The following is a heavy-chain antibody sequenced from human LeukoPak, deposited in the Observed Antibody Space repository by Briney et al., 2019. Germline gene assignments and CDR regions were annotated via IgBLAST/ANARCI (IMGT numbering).Heavy chain of an antibody. CDR3: ARATSANEYSYGFYFDY. D-gene: IGHD5-18*01. Sequence: SVKVSCKASGTTFRSYAINWVRQAPGQGLEWMGAIIPSFGTVKYAQKFQGRVTMTADESTSTAYMDLNYLRSDDTAVYFCARATSANEYSYGFYFDYWGQGTLVTVSS. CDR2: IIPSFGTV. CDR1: GTTFRSYA. J-gene: IGHJ4*02. V-gene: IGHV1-69*13.